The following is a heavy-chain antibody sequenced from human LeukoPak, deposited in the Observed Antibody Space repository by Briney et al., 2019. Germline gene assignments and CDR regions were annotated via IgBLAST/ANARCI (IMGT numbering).Heavy chain of an antibody. CDR2: INYSGST. CDR1: SESFSGYF. V-gene: IGHV4-34*01. D-gene: IGHD3-22*01. J-gene: IGHJ4*02. Sequence: PSETLSLTCAIYSESFSGYFWSWIRQPPGKGLEWIGEINYSGSTNYNPSLKSRVTISVDTSKNQVSLKLTSVTAADTAVYYCARGNDGYDSSGYYYKYWGQGTLVTVSS. CDR3: ARGNDGYDSSGYYYKY.